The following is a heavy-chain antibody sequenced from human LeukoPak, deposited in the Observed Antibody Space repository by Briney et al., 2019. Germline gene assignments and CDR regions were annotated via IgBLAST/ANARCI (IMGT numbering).Heavy chain of an antibody. CDR3: ANVDYSNYEAFDI. Sequence: GGSLRLSCAASGFTFSSYAMSWVRQAPGKGLEWVSAISGSGGSTYYADSVKGRFTISRDNSKNTLYLQMNSLRAEDTAVYYGANVDYSNYEAFDIWGQGTMVTVSS. CDR1: GFTFSSYA. CDR2: ISGSGGST. D-gene: IGHD4-11*01. V-gene: IGHV3-23*01. J-gene: IGHJ3*02.